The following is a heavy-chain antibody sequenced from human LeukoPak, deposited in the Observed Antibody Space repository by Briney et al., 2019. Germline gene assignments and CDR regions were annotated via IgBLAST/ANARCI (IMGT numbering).Heavy chain of an antibody. CDR2: IYPGDSNT. CDR1: GYSFTSYW. CDR3: ARPGGLVGATTPYFYSTMDV. D-gene: IGHD1-26*01. Sequence: RTGESLKISCKASGYSFTSYWIGWVRQMPGKGLEWMGIIYPGDSNTRYSPSFEGQVTISADKSISTAYLQWDSLKASDTAMYYCARPGGLVGATTPYFYSTMDVWGQGTPVTVSS. J-gene: IGHJ6*02. V-gene: IGHV5-51*01.